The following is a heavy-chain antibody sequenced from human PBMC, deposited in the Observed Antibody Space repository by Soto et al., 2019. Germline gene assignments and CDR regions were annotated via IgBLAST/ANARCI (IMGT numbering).Heavy chain of an antibody. CDR2: IYTSGST. V-gene: IGHV4-4*07. D-gene: IGHD6-6*01. CDR3: ATTLYSSSSGWFDP. J-gene: IGHJ5*02. CDR1: GGSISSYY. Sequence: SETLSLTCTVSGGSISSYYWSWIRQPAGKGLEWIGRIYTSGSTNHNPSLKSRVTMSVDTSKNQFSLKLSSVTAADTAVYYCATTLYSSSSGWFDPWGQGTLVTVSS.